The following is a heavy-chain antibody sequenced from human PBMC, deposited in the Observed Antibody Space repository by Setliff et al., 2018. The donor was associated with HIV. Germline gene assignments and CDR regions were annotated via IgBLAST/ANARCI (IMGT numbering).Heavy chain of an antibody. CDR1: GYSISSGYY. Sequence: PSETLSLTCTVSGYSISSGYYWGWIRQPPGKGLEWIGSIYHSGITYYNPSLKSRVTISVDTSKNQFSLKLSSVTAADTAVYYCARAMRGVVVTNMYYYYGMDVWGQGTTVTVSS. J-gene: IGHJ6*02. CDR3: ARAMRGVVVTNMYYYYGMDV. CDR2: IYHSGIT. V-gene: IGHV4-38-2*02. D-gene: IGHD2-21*02.